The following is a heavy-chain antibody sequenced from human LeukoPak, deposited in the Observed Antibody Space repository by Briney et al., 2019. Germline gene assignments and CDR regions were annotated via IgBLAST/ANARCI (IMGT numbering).Heavy chain of an antibody. J-gene: IGHJ1*01. CDR2: ISSFSNYI. V-gene: IGHV3-21*01. D-gene: IGHD6-13*01. Sequence: PGGSLRLSCAASGFTFSDYSMNWVRQAPGKGQQWVSSISSFSNYIYYADSAKGRFSISRDNAKNSLFLQMYSLRVEDTAVYYCSRGPRNSSSYQYFQHWGQGTLVTVSS. CDR1: GFTFSDYS. CDR3: SRGPRNSSSYQYFQH.